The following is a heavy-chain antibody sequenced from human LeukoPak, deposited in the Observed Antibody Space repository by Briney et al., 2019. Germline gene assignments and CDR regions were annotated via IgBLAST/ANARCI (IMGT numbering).Heavy chain of an antibody. J-gene: IGHJ3*02. D-gene: IGHD3-22*01. V-gene: IGHV3-23*01. CDR3: AKGVALFYYDSSGYCDI. Sequence: YYAHSVKGRFTLSRDNSKNTLYLQMNSLRAEDTAVYYCAKGVALFYYDSSGYCDIWGQGTMVTVSS.